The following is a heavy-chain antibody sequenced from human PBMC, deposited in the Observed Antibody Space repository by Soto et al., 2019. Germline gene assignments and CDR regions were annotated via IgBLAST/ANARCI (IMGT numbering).Heavy chain of an antibody. J-gene: IGHJ6*02. CDR3: AREGETAAATSLKRYDYYGMDV. CDR1: GGSISSGGYY. V-gene: IGHV4-31*03. Sequence: SETLSLTCTVTGGSISSGGYYWSWLRQHPGKGLEWFGYIYYSGSTYYNPSIKSRVTISVDTYKNQYYLKQSSVTAADTAVYDCAREGETAAATSLKRYDYYGMDVWGQGTTVTVSS. D-gene: IGHD6-13*01. CDR2: IYYSGST.